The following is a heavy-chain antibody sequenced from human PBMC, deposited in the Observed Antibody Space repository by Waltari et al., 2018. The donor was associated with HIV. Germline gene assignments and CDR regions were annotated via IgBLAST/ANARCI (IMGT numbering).Heavy chain of an antibody. CDR3: ARNYYGSGSYYNHYYYYGMDV. Sequence: QVQLVQSGAEVKKPGASVKVSCKASGYTFTGYYMHWVRQAPGQGLEWMGWINPNSGGTNYAQKLQGRVTMTRDTSISTAYMELSRLRSDDTAVYYCARNYYGSGSYYNHYYYYGMDVWGQGTTVTVSS. J-gene: IGHJ6*02. V-gene: IGHV1-2*02. D-gene: IGHD3-10*01. CDR1: GYTFTGYY. CDR2: INPNSGGT.